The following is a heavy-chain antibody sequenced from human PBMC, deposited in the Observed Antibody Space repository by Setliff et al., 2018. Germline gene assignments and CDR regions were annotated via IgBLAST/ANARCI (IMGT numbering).Heavy chain of an antibody. CDR1: GDSISGDY. CDR2: IHYSGST. CDR3: ARDPPYCSSTSCRGAFDI. J-gene: IGHJ3*02. D-gene: IGHD2-2*01. V-gene: IGHV4-59*12. Sequence: SETLSLTCTVSGDSISGDYWSWIRQPPGKGLEWIGFIHYSGSTNYNPSLKSRVTISVDTSKNQFTLKVSSVTAADTAVYYCARDPPYCSSTSCRGAFDIWGQGTMVTVSS.